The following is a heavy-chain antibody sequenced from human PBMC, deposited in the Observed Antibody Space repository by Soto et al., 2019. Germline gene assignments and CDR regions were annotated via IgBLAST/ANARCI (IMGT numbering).Heavy chain of an antibody. Sequence: QVQLVQSGAEVKKPGSSVKVSCEASGGTFSSYAISWVRQAPGQGLELMGGIIPVFGTANYAQKFQGGVKIIADENRKTTYRELSRLRSDDTCMYFSAGPFYYDSSGYYSWSQAFDTWGQATMVSVSS. D-gene: IGHD3-22*01. V-gene: IGHV1-69*01. CDR2: IIPVFGTA. CDR1: GGTFSSYA. J-gene: IGHJ3*02. CDR3: AGPFYYDSSGYYSWSQAFDT.